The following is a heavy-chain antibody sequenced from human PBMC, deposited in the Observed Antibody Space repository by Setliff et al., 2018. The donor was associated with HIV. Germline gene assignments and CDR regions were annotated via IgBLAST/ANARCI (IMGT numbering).Heavy chain of an antibody. CDR2: IKHDGKET. V-gene: IGHV3-7*01. D-gene: IGHD3-3*01. J-gene: IGHJ4*02. Sequence: GGSLRLSCAASGFTFSNYWMSWVRQAPGKGLEWVASIKHDGKETYYVESVKGRFTLSRDDLKNSLYLQLNSLRAEDTAVYYCAKDSPTIFGVASHWGQGTLVTVSS. CDR1: GFTFSNYW. CDR3: AKDSPTIFGVASH.